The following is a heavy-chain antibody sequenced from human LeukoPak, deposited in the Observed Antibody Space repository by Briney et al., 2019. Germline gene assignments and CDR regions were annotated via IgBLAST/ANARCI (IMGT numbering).Heavy chain of an antibody. J-gene: IGHJ3*02. CDR1: GFTFSSYW. CDR2: IKQDGSEK. CDR3: AREVVGATGAFDI. V-gene: IGHV3-7*01. D-gene: IGHD1-26*01. Sequence: PGGSLRLSCAASGFTFSSYWMSWVRQAPGKGLEWVANIKQDGSEKYYVDSVKGRFTISRDNAKNSLYLQMNSLRAEDTAVYYCAREVVGATGAFDIWGQGTMVTVSS.